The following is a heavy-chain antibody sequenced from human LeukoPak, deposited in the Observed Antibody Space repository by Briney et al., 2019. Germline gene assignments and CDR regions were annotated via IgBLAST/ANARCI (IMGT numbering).Heavy chain of an antibody. CDR1: GFSVSNKY. D-gene: IGHD5-24*01. J-gene: IGHJ4*02. CDR3: AGGQMFTSGGFDD. CDR2: IYTGGDT. V-gene: IGHV3-53*01. Sequence: GSLRLSFAASGFSVSNKYMSGVRQAPGKGLEWVSVIYTGGDTYYADSVRGRFTISRDNSKNTANLQGNSLRAQDTALYYCAGGQMFTSGGFDDWGQGTLVTVSS.